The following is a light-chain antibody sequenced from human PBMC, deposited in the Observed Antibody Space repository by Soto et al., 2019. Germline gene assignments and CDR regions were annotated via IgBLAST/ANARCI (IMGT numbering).Light chain of an antibody. V-gene: IGKV3-20*01. CDR2: GSS. J-gene: IGKJ2*01. Sequence: EIVLTQSPGTLSLSPGERATLSCRASQSVSNNYIAWYQQKPGQAPRLLIFGSSDRATGIPVRFSGSGSGTDFTLTITRLEPEDFAVYYCHQYGSSPQYTFGQGTNLEI. CDR1: QSVSNNY. CDR3: HQYGSSPQYT.